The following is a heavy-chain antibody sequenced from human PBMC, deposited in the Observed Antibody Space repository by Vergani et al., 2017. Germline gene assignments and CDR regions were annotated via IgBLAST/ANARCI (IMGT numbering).Heavy chain of an antibody. D-gene: IGHD3-22*01. CDR3: VNGXYYDQSGLASFDY. Sequence: QVQLEESGGGVVQPGGSLRLSCETSGLMFNNYGMHWVRQAPGKGLEWVAVISSDGSNKHYADSVKGRFTISRDNSQNTLYLQMDSLTAEDTAIYFCVNGXYYDQSGLASFDYWGQGTLVTVSS. J-gene: IGHJ4*02. V-gene: IGHV3-30*18. CDR1: GLMFNNYG. CDR2: ISSDGSNK.